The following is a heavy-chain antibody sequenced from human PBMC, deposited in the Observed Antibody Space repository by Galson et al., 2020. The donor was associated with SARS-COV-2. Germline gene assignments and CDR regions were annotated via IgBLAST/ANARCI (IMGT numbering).Heavy chain of an antibody. D-gene: IGHD6-19*01. CDR2: VYYSGSSGST. V-gene: IGHV4-59*01. CDR1: GGSISSNY. J-gene: IGHJ4*02. CDR3: VRYRRGGGWYYFDY. Sequence: ETSETLSLTCTVSGGSISSNYWTWIRQPPGKGLEWIGYVYYSGSSGSTNYNPSLESRVTISVDTSKNQFSLKLTSVTAADTAVYYCVRYRRGGGWYYFDYWGQGTLVTVSS.